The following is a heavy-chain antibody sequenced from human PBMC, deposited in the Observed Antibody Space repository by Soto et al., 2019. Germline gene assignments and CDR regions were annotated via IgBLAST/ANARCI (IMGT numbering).Heavy chain of an antibody. CDR1: GGTFSSLG. V-gene: IGHV1-69*01. CDR3: ATRGTQGRWLEFADY. CDR2: IIPISGRT. D-gene: IGHD5-12*01. J-gene: IGHJ4*02. Sequence: QVQLVQSGAEVKRPGSSVKVSCEASGGTFSSLGFTWVRQAPGQGLEWMGGIIPISGRTTFAPKFLGRVTITADESTRTTYIELTALTSDDTAIYSCATRGTQGRWLEFADYWGQGTLVTVSS.